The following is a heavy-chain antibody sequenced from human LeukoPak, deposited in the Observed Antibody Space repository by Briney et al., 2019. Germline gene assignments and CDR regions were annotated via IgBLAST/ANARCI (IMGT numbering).Heavy chain of an antibody. CDR3: AKGNDFWSGYSY. CDR1: GFTFSSYA. V-gene: IGHV3-23*01. CDR2: ISGSGGST. D-gene: IGHD3-3*01. Sequence: GGSLRLSCAASGFTFSSYAMSWVRQAPGKGLEWVSAISGSGGSTYYAYSVKGRFTISRDNSKNTLYLQMNSLRAEDTAVYYCAKGNDFWSGYSYWGQGTLVTVSS. J-gene: IGHJ4*02.